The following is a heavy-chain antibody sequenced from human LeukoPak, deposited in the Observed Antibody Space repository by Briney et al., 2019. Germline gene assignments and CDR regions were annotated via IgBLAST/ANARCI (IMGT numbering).Heavy chain of an antibody. Sequence: SGGSLRLSCAVSGFTFSSYEMNWVRQAPGKGLECVSYISSSGSTIYYADSAKGRFTISRDNAKNSLYLQMNSLTAEDTAVYYCARDPYSGSYSADVYYYYMDVWGKGTTVTVSS. J-gene: IGHJ6*03. CDR1: GFTFSSYE. CDR3: ARDPYSGSYSADVYYYYMDV. V-gene: IGHV3-48*03. D-gene: IGHD1-26*01. CDR2: ISSSGSTI.